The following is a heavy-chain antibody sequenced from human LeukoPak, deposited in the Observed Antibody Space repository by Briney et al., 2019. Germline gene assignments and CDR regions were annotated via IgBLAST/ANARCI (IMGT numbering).Heavy chain of an antibody. Sequence: PGGSLRLSCATSGFTFSDYWMTWVRQAPGKGLEWVSAISGSGGSTYYADSVKGRFTISRDNSKNTLYLQMNSLRAEDTAVYYCAKEPDYGDYFDYWGQGTLVTVSS. CDR2: ISGSGGST. CDR1: GFTFSDYW. CDR3: AKEPDYGDYFDY. J-gene: IGHJ4*02. D-gene: IGHD4-17*01. V-gene: IGHV3-23*01.